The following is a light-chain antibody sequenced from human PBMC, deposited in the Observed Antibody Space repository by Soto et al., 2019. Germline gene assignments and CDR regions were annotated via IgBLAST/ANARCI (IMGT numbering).Light chain of an antibody. CDR1: QSVLYSSNNKNY. Sequence: DIVMTQSPDSLAVSLGESATINCKSSQSVLYSSNNKNYLGWYQQKPGQAPRLLIYGTSSRATGIPDRFSGSGSGTDFTLTISRLEPEDFAVYYCQQYGNSPITFGQGTRLEIK. CDR3: QQYGNSPIT. CDR2: GTS. V-gene: IGKV4-1*01. J-gene: IGKJ5*01.